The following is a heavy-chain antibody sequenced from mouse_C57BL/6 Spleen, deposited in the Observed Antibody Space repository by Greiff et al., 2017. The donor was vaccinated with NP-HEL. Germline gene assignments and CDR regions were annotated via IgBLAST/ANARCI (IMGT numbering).Heavy chain of an antibody. D-gene: IGHD1-1*01. CDR1: GYTFTSYW. CDR2: IYPSDSET. V-gene: IGHV1-61*01. J-gene: IGHJ1*03. Sequence: QVQLQQPGAELVRPGSSVKLSCKASGYTFTSYWMDWVKQRPGQGLEWIGNIYPSDSETHYNQKFKDKATLTVDKSSSTAYMQLSSLTSEDSAVYYWARGITTVDHWYFDVWGTGTTVTVAS. CDR3: ARGITTVDHWYFDV.